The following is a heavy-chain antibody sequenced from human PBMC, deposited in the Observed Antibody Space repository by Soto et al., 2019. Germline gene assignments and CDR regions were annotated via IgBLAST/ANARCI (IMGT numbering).Heavy chain of an antibody. CDR3: ARDFSGYSYIGEKDY. D-gene: IGHD5-18*01. V-gene: IGHV3-21*01. J-gene: IGHJ4*02. CDR2: ISSSSTYM. Sequence: PGGSLRLSCAASGFTFSDYNMNWVRQAPGKGLEWVSSISSSSTYMYYADSVKGRFTISRDNAKNSLYLQMNSLRAEDTAVYFCARDFSGYSYIGEKDYWGQGTLVTVSS. CDR1: GFTFSDYN.